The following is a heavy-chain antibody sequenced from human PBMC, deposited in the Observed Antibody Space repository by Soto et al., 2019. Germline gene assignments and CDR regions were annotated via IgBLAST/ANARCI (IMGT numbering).Heavy chain of an antibody. CDR2: IWYDGSNK. CDR1: GFTFSSYA. V-gene: IGHV3-33*08. J-gene: IGHJ6*02. CDR3: ARDGDYGDYAGYYYGMDV. D-gene: IGHD4-17*01. Sequence: QVQLVESGGGVVQPGRSLRLSCAASGFTFSSYAMHWVRQAPGKGLEWVAVIWYDGSNKYYADSVKGRFTISRDNSKNTLYLQMNSLRAEDTAVYYCARDGDYGDYAGYYYGMDVWGQGTTVTVSS.